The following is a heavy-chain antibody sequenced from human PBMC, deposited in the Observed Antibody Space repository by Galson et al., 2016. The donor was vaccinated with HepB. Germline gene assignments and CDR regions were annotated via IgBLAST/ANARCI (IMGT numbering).Heavy chain of an antibody. Sequence: ETLSLTCTVSGASISGYYLSLIRQPPGKGLEWIGYIYYSGRTNYNPSLKSRVTISVDTSKNQFSLKLSSVTAADTAVYYCARDDSGGWYGFHYGMDVWGQGTTVTVSS. CDR3: ARDDSGGWYGFHYGMDV. V-gene: IGHV4-59*01. J-gene: IGHJ6*02. CDR1: GASISGYY. CDR2: IYYSGRT. D-gene: IGHD6-19*01.